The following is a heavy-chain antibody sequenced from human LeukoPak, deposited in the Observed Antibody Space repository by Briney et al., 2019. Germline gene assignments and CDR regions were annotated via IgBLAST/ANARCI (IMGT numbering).Heavy chain of an antibody. CDR2: IWYDGSNK. V-gene: IGHV3-33*01. CDR3: AREDSGYDSDAFDI. Sequence: PGGTLTLSCAASGVIFKTYAMHWVRQAPGKGLEGVTMIWYDGSNKYYGDSVKGRFTISRDNSKNTVYLQMNSLRVEDTAVYYCAREDSGYDSDAFDIWGQGTMVTVSS. D-gene: IGHD5-12*01. J-gene: IGHJ3*02. CDR1: GVIFKTYA.